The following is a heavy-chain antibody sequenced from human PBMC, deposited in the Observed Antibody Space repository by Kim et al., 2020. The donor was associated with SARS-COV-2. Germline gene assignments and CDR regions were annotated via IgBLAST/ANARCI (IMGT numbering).Heavy chain of an antibody. CDR3: AKGDGDYLFDY. J-gene: IGHJ4*02. CDR2: INHSGST. CDR1: GGPFSGYY. V-gene: IGHV4-34*01. D-gene: IGHD4-17*01. Sequence: SETLSLTCAVYGGPFSGYYWSWIRQPPGKGLEWIGEINHSGSTNYNPSLKSRVTISVDTSKNQFSLKLSSVTAADTAVYYCAKGDGDYLFDYWGQGTLVTVSS.